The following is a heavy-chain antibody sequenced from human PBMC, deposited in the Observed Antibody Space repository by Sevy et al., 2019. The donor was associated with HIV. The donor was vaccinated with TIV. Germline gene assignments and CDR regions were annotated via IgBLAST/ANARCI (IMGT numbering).Heavy chain of an antibody. CDR2: INPNSGGT. J-gene: IGHJ4*02. V-gene: IGHV1-2*06. D-gene: IGHD2-2*01. CDR3: STSRDLVWSTSFSHTFDY. CDR1: GYTFTNYY. Sequence: PAASVKVSCKASGYTFTNYYMHWVRQAPGQGLEWMGRINPNSGGTNYAQKFQGRVTMTRDTSISTAYMGLSRLRSDDTAMYYCSTSRDLVWSTSFSHTFDYWGQGTLVTVSS.